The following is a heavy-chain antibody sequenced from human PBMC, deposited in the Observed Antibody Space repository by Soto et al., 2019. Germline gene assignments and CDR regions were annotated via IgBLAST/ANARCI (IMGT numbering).Heavy chain of an antibody. CDR3: ATAGFGRSYYYMDV. CDR2: IIPILGIA. D-gene: IGHD3-10*01. J-gene: IGHJ6*03. V-gene: IGHV1-69*02. CDR1: GGTFSSYT. Sequence: SVTVSCKASGGTFSSYTISWVRQAPGQGLEWMGRIIPILGIANYAQKFQGRVTITADKSTSTAYMELSSLRSEDTAVYYCATAGFGRSYYYMDVWGKGTTVTVSS.